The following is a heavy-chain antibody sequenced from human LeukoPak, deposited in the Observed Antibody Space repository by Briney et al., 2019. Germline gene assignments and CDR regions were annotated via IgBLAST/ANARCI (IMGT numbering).Heavy chain of an antibody. D-gene: IGHD3-22*01. CDR3: ARDEHYYYDGSSYWEYYYYYYGMDV. Sequence: ASVKVSCRASGYTFTGYYMHWVRQAPGQGLEWMGRINPNSGGTNYAQKFQGRVTMTRDTSISTAYMELSRLRSDDTAVYYCARDEHYYYDGSSYWEYYYYYYGMDVWGQGTTVTVSS. V-gene: IGHV1-2*06. CDR1: GYTFTGYY. CDR2: INPNSGGT. J-gene: IGHJ6*02.